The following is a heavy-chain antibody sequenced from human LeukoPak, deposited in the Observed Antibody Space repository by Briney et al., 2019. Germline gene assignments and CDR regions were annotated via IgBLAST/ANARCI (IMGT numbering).Heavy chain of an antibody. CDR2: IRSKANSYAT. CDR3: ARLPETSGV. Sequence: PGGSLRLSCAASGFTFSGSAMHWVRQASGKGLEWVGRIRSKANSYATAYAASVKGRFTISRDDSKNTAYLQMNSLKTEDTAVYYCARLPETSGVWGQGTTVTVSS. CDR1: GFTFSGSA. V-gene: IGHV3-73*01. D-gene: IGHD3-10*01. J-gene: IGHJ6*02.